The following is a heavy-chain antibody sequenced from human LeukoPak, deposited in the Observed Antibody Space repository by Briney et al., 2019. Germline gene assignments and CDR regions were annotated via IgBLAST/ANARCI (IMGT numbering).Heavy chain of an antibody. V-gene: IGHV1-2*02. D-gene: IGHD3-10*01. CDR1: LYTLTGYS. Sequence: ASVKDSCKASLYTLTGYSIPWVRQAPGQGLEWMGWINPNTGGTNYAQHFQGRVTMTRDTSISTAYMELSSLTSDDTAVYYCARDQSEDFIIWSAPWSERTLVTVP. J-gene: IGHJ5*02. CDR3: ARDQSEDFIIWSAP. CDR2: INPNTGGT.